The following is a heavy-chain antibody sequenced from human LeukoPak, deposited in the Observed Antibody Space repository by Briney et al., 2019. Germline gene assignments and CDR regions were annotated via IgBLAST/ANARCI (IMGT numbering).Heavy chain of an antibody. D-gene: IGHD2/OR15-2a*01. CDR1: GNYW. J-gene: IGHJ4*02. Sequence: GGSLRLSCAASGNYWMHWVRRAPGKGLVWVSHINSDGSWTSYADSVKGRFTISKDNAKNTVYLQMNSLRAEDTAVYYCVSFYETYWGRGTLVTVSS. CDR2: INSDGSWT. CDR3: VSFYETY. V-gene: IGHV3-74*01.